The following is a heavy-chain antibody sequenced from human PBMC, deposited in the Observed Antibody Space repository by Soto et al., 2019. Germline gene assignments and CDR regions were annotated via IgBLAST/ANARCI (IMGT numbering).Heavy chain of an antibody. CDR2: IYYSGST. V-gene: IGHV4-59*01. CDR3: ARDRFVSDFWRGASYGMDV. D-gene: IGHD3-3*01. CDR1: GGSISSYY. Sequence: PSETLSLTCTVSGGSISSYYWSWIRQPPGKGLEWIGYIYYSGSTNYNPSLKSRVTISVDTSKNQFSLKLSSVTAADTAAYYCARDRFVSDFWRGASYGMDVWGQGTTVTVSS. J-gene: IGHJ6*02.